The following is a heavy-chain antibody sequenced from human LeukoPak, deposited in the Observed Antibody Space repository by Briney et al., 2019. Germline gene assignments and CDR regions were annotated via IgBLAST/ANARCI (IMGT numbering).Heavy chain of an antibody. Sequence: PSETLSLTCAVYGGSFSGYYWSWIRQPPGKGLEWIGEIKHSGSTNYNRSLKSRVTISVDTSKNQFSLKLSSVTAADTAVYYCARKKYYDILTGLYNWFDPRGQGTLVTVSS. D-gene: IGHD3-9*01. CDR2: IKHSGST. CDR3: ARKKYYDILTGLYNWFDP. CDR1: GGSFSGYY. J-gene: IGHJ5*02. V-gene: IGHV4-34*01.